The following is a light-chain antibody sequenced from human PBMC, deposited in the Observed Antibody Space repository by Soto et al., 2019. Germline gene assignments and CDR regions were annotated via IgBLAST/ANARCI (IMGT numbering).Light chain of an antibody. Sequence: EIVLTQSPGTLSLSPGKRATLSCRASQSISSSYLAWYQQRPGQAPSLLIYGASSMATGIPDRFSGSGSGTEFTLTISRLEPEDFAVYYCQQYGSSSWTFGQGTKVEIK. CDR1: QSISSSY. CDR2: GAS. J-gene: IGKJ1*01. CDR3: QQYGSSSWT. V-gene: IGKV3-20*01.